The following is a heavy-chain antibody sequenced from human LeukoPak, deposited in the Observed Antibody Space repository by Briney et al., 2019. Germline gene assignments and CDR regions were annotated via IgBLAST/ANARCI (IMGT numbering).Heavy chain of an antibody. J-gene: IGHJ4*02. V-gene: IGHV4-39*07. CDR2: IYYSGST. CDR3: ARADGTLTNPGPFDY. Sequence: PSETLSLTCSVPGGSISSSSYFWGWIRRPPGKGLEWIGNIYYSGSTYYNPSLQSRVTISVDTSKNQFSLNLSSVTAADTAVYYCARADGTLTNPGPFDYWGQGTLVTVSS. CDR1: GGSISSSSYF. D-gene: IGHD1-1*01.